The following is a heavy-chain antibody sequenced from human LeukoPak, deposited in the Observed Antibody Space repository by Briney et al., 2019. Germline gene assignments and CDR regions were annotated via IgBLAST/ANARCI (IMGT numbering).Heavy chain of an antibody. D-gene: IGHD6-13*01. CDR3: ARFDSSSWSPLDY. V-gene: IGHV1-69*13. Sequence: ASVKVSCKASGYTFTSYGISWVRQAPGQGLEWMGGIIPIFGTANYAQKFQGRVTITADESTSTAYMELSSLRSEDTAVYYCARFDSSSWSPLDYWGQGTLVTVSS. CDR1: GYTFTSYG. CDR2: IIPIFGTA. J-gene: IGHJ4*02.